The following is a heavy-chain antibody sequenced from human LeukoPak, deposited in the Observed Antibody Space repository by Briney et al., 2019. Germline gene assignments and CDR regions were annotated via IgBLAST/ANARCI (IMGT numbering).Heavy chain of an antibody. J-gene: IGHJ4*02. D-gene: IGHD1-26*01. CDR2: ISFDGSKK. Sequence: PGGSLRLSCAASGFTFSNYWMSWVRQAPGKGLESVAIISFDGSKKYYADSVKGRFTISRDNSKNTLYLQMNSLRAEDTAVYYCAKDLTYSGSSFDYWGQGTLVTVSS. CDR3: AKDLTYSGSSFDY. V-gene: IGHV3-30*18. CDR1: GFTFSNYW.